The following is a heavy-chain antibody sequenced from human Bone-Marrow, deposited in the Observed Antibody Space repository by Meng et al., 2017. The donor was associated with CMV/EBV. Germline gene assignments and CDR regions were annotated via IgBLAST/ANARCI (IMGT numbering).Heavy chain of an antibody. Sequence: SETLSLTCTVSGGSISSGDYYWSWIRQPPGKGLEWIGYIYYSGSTYYNPSLKSRVTISVDTSKNQFSLKLSSVTAADTAVYYCARGGYCSSTSCYLFDYWGQGTLVTVSS. V-gene: IGHV4-30-4*08. J-gene: IGHJ4*02. CDR2: IYYSGST. CDR3: ARGGYCSSTSCYLFDY. D-gene: IGHD2-2*03. CDR1: GGSISSGDYY.